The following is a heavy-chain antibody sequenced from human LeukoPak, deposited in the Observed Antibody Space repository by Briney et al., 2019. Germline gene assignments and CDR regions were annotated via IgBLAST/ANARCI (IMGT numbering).Heavy chain of an antibody. CDR3: ARGYCSGGSCYYYGLDV. Sequence: ASVKVSCKASGYTFPNYGITWVRQAPRQGLEWMGWISAYNGNTNYAQNLQGRVTMTTDTSTTTAYMELRSLRSDDTAVYYCARGYCSGGSCYYYGLDVWGQGTTVAVSS. J-gene: IGHJ6*02. CDR2: ISAYNGNT. D-gene: IGHD2-15*01. V-gene: IGHV1-18*01. CDR1: GYTFPNYG.